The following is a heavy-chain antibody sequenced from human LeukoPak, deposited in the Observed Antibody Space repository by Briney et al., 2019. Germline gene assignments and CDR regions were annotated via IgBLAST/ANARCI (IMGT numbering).Heavy chain of an antibody. D-gene: IGHD1-14*01. V-gene: IGHV4-31*03. CDR1: GGSISSGGYY. J-gene: IGHJ3*02. CDR2: IYYSGST. Sequence: SQTLSLTCTVSGGSISSGGYYCSWSRQHPGKGLEWIGYIYYSGSTYYNPSLKSRVTISVDTSKNQFSLKLSSVTAADTAVYYCARSVSGSFDIWGQGTMVTVSS. CDR3: ARSVSGSFDI.